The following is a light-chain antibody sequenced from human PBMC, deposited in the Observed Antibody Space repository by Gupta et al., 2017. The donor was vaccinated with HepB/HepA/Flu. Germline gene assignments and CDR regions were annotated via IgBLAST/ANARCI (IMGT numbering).Light chain of an antibody. CDR2: SAS. J-gene: IGKJ2*04. CDR3: QQYNSYSGMCS. V-gene: IGKV1-5*03. CDR1: QSISTR. Sequence: IQFAPSPSTLSASVGDRVTITCRASQSISTRLAWYQQKPGKAPKLLIYSASTLESGVPSRFSGSGSGTEFTLTISSLQPDDFATYYCQQYNSYSGMCSFGQGTKLEMK.